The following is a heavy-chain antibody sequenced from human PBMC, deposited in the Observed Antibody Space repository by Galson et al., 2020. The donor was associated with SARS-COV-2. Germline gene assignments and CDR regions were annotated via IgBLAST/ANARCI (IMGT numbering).Heavy chain of an antibody. CDR3: AKQRDEGGMDV. J-gene: IGHJ6*02. CDR2: ISFDGTNT. CDR1: GFTFSSYG. Sequence: GGSLRLSCAASGFTFSSYGMLWVRQAPGKGLEWVAVISFDGTNTYYVDSVKGRFTISRDNSKNILYLQTNSLRGEDTAVYYCAKQRDEGGMDVWGQGTTVTVSS. V-gene: IGHV3-33*05. D-gene: IGHD1-1*01.